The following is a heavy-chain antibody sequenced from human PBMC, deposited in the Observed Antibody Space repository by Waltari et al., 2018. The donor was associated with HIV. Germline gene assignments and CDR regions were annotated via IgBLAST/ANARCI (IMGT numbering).Heavy chain of an antibody. Sequence: QVQLVQYGAEVKKPGSSVKVSCKASGGAFSSYTINWVRKAPGQGLEWLGRIIPMSNTPNNAQKFQGRVTITADKSTSTAYMELTSLRSDDTAVYYCASARETMGVDFDSWGLGTLVTVSS. J-gene: IGHJ4*02. D-gene: IGHD3-16*01. V-gene: IGHV1-69*08. CDR2: IIPMSNTP. CDR1: GGAFSSYT. CDR3: ASARETMGVDFDS.